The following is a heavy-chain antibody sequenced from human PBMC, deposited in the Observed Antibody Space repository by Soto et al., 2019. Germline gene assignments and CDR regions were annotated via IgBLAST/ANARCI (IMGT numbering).Heavy chain of an antibody. CDR2: INHSGST. CDR1: GGSFSGYY. Sequence: SETLSLTCAVYGGSFSGYYWSWIRQPPGKGLEWIGEINHSGSTNYNPSLKSRATISVDTSKNQFSLKLSSVTAADTAVYYCARPQTYNKYGESFYGVDVWGQGTTVTVSS. CDR3: ARPQTYNKYGESFYGVDV. V-gene: IGHV4-34*01. J-gene: IGHJ6*02. D-gene: IGHD1-20*01.